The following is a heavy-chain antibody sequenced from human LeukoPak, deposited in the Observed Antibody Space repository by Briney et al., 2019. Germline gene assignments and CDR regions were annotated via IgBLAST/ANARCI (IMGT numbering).Heavy chain of an antibody. CDR3: ASTSIFGVVMDAFDI. J-gene: IGHJ3*02. CDR2: IYYSGST. CDR1: GGSISTYY. D-gene: IGHD3-3*01. Sequence: PSETLSLTCSVSGGSISTYYWSWIRQPPGKGLEWIGYIYYSGSTNYNPSLKSRVTISVDTSKNQFSLKLSSVTAADTAVYYCASTSIFGVVMDAFDIWGQGTMVTVSS. V-gene: IGHV4-59*01.